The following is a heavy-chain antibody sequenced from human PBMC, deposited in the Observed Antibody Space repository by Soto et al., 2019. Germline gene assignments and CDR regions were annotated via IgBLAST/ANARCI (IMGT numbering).Heavy chain of an antibody. Sequence: QVQLQESGPGLVKPSETLSLTCTVSGGSISSYYWSWIRQPPGKGLEWIGHIYYSGSTNYNPSLTSRTTISVDTPKNQFSLKLNSVTAADTAGYYWARDHGRCSYIDCGQGTLVIVSS. CDR1: GGSISSYY. V-gene: IGHV4-59*01. CDR3: ARDHGRCSYID. CDR2: IYYSGST. J-gene: IGHJ4*02. D-gene: IGHD5-18*01.